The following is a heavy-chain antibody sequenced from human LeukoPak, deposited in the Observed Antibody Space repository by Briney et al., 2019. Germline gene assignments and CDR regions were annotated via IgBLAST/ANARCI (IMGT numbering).Heavy chain of an antibody. Sequence: SETLSLTCTVSGGSISSSSYYWGWIRQPAGKGLEWIGSISHSGSTYYDPSLKSRITISVDTSKNQFSLKVRSVTAADTAVYYCARRITGTTSDSFDYWGQGILVTVSS. V-gene: IGHV4-39*01. J-gene: IGHJ4*02. D-gene: IGHD1-20*01. CDR1: GGSISSSSYY. CDR3: ARRITGTTSDSFDY. CDR2: ISHSGST.